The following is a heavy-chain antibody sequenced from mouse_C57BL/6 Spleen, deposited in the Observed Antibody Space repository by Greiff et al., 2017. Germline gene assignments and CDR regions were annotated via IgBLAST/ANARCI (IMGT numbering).Heavy chain of an antibody. J-gene: IGHJ2*01. CDR3: ARGAPSYYGSTPYYFDY. V-gene: IGHV1-19*01. Sequence: EVQLQQSGPVLVKPGASVKMSCKASGYTFTDYYMNWVKQSHGKSLEWIGVINPYNGGTSYNQKFKGKATLTVDKSSSTAYMELNSLTSEDSAVYYCARGAPSYYGSTPYYFDYWGQGTTLTVSS. CDR2: INPYNGGT. D-gene: IGHD1-1*01. CDR1: GYTFTDYY.